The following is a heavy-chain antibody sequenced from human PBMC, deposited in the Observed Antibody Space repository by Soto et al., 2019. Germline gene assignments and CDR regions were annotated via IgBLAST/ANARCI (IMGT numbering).Heavy chain of an antibody. V-gene: IGHV1-8*01. CDR2: MNPNSGNT. Sequence: ASVKVSCTASGYAFTSYDINWVRQATGQGLEWMGWMNPNSGNTGYAQKFQGRVTMTRNTSINTAYMELSSLRSEDTAVYYCARGSRGGTTVVTAYYFDYWGQGTLVTVSS. J-gene: IGHJ4*02. D-gene: IGHD2-2*01. CDR3: ARGSRGGTTVVTAYYFDY. CDR1: GYAFTSYD.